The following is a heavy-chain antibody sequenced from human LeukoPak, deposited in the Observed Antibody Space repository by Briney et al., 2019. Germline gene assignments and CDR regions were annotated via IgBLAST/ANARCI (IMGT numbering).Heavy chain of an antibody. D-gene: IGHD1-26*01. CDR3: AKAPYSGSYLGWFDP. V-gene: IGHV3-23*01. Sequence: GGSLRLSCAASGFPFTTYAMSWVRQAPGKGLEWVSAISGRGGRTYYADSVKGRFTISRDNSENTLYLQMNRLRAEDTAVYYCAKAPYSGSYLGWFDPWGQGTLVTVSS. CDR1: GFPFTTYA. CDR2: ISGRGGRT. J-gene: IGHJ5*02.